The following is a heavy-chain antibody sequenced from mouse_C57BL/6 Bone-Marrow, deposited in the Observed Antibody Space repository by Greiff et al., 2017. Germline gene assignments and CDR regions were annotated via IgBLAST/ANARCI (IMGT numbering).Heavy chain of an antibody. CDR1: GFTFSSYG. D-gene: IGHD4-1*01. J-gene: IGHJ2*01. CDR2: ISSGGSYT. CDR3: SRHWDFDY. Sequence: EVQLVESGGDLVKPGGSLKLSCAASGFTFSSYGMSWVRQTPDKRLEWVATISSGGSYTYYPDSVKGRFTISRDNAKNTLYLQMSSLKSEDTAMYYGSRHWDFDYWGQGTTLTVSS. V-gene: IGHV5-6*01.